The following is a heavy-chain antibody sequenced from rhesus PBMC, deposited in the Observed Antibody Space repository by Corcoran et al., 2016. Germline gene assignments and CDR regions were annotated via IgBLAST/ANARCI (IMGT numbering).Heavy chain of an antibody. V-gene: IGHV4-80*01. CDR1: GASISSNW. Sequence: QVQLQESGPGLVKPSETLSLTCTVSGASISSNWWSWTRQPPGKGLEGIGEINGNSGSTNYNPSLKSRVTISKDASKNQFSLKLSSVTAADTAVYYCARGDTATGTDYWGQGVLVTVSS. J-gene: IGHJ4*01. CDR3: ARGDTATGTDY. CDR2: INGNSGST. D-gene: IGHD5-12*01.